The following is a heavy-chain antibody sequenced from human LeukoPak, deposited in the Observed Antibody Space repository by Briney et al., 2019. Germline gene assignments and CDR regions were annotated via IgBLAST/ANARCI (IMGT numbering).Heavy chain of an antibody. Sequence: SETLSLTCTVSGGSISSSSYYWGWIRQPPGKGLEWIGSIYYSGSTYYNPSLKSRVTISVDTSKNQFSLKLSSVTAADTAVYYCAREKRRTVQAGWYFDLWGRGTLVTVSS. CDR2: IYYSGST. CDR3: AREKRRTVQAGWYFDL. V-gene: IGHV4-39*07. J-gene: IGHJ2*01. CDR1: GGSISSSSYY. D-gene: IGHD1-1*01.